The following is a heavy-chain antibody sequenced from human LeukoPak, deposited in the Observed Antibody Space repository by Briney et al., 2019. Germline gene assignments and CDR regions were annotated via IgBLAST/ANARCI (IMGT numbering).Heavy chain of an antibody. J-gene: IGHJ4*02. Sequence: PSETLSLTCTVSGGSLRNYYCIWIRQPPGKGLQWIGYIHYTGSTDYNPSLKSRATVSIDTSKNQFSLRLSSVTAADTAVYYCARHFPNHGGDYFDYWGRGILVTVSS. CDR1: GGSLRNYY. V-gene: IGHV4-59*08. D-gene: IGHD4-17*01. CDR3: ARHFPNHGGDYFDY. CDR2: IHYTGST.